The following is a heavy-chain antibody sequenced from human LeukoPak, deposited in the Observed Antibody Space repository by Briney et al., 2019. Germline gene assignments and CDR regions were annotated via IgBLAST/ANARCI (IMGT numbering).Heavy chain of an antibody. CDR3: ARHAREYSSSWYWNFDY. Sequence: KPSETLSLTCTVSGGSISSYYWSWIRQPPGKGLEWIGYIYYSGSTNYNPSLKSRVTISVDTSKNQFSLKLSSVTAADTAVYYCARHAREYSSSWYWNFDYWGQGTLVTVSS. J-gene: IGHJ4*02. CDR2: IYYSGST. D-gene: IGHD6-13*01. V-gene: IGHV4-59*08. CDR1: GGSISSYY.